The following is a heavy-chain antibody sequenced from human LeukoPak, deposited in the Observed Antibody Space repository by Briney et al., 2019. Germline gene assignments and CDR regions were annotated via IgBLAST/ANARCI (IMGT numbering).Heavy chain of an antibody. CDR1: GYTFTSYD. Sequence: EASVKVSCKASGYTFTSYDISWVRQATGQGLEWMGWVNPNSGNTGYAQKFQGRVTMTRNTSISTAYMELSSLRSEDTAVYYCASSSSYRLGYYYYMDVWGKGTTVTVSS. V-gene: IGHV1-8*01. CDR3: ASSSSYRLGYYYYMDV. D-gene: IGHD6-6*01. J-gene: IGHJ6*03. CDR2: VNPNSGNT.